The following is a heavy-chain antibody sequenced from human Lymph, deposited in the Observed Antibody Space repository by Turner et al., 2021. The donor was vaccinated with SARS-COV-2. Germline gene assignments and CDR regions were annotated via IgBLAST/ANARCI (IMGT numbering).Heavy chain of an antibody. V-gene: IGHV3-30-3*01. Sequence: QVQLVESGGGVVQPGRSLRLSCAASGFTFSSYAMHWVRQAPGKGLEWVAVISYDGSNKYYADSVKGRFTISRDNSKNTLYLQMNSLRAEDTAVYYCARDTGGQVDVWAKGPRSPSP. J-gene: IGHJ6*02. CDR2: ISYDGSNK. D-gene: IGHD2-8*02. CDR1: GFTFSSYA. CDR3: ARDTGGQVDV.